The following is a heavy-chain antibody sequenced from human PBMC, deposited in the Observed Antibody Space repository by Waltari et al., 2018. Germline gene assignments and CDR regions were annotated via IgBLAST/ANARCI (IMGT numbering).Heavy chain of an antibody. CDR3: AKDWRRSLEYLDWLLFALDD. D-gene: IGHD3-3*02. CDR2: ITGSGDST. Sequence: EVQLLESGGGMVQPGGSLRLSCAASGFTFGAQSMRGVRQAPGKGLEWVSAITGSGDSTYYAESVKGRFIVSRDNSKNTLYLQMNSLTAEDTAVYYCAKDWRRSLEYLDWLLFALDDWGQGTLVTVSS. V-gene: IGHV3-23*01. CDR1: GFTFGAQS. J-gene: IGHJ4*02.